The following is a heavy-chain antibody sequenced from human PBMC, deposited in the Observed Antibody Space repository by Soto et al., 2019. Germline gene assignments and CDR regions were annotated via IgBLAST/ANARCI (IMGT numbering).Heavy chain of an antibody. V-gene: IGHV1-3*01. CDR3: ARGGQYYYGAGSYYENWFDP. D-gene: IGHD3-10*01. CDR2: INAGNGNT. Sequence: QVQLVQSGAEVKKPGASVKVSCKASGYTFTSYAMHWVRQAPGQRLEWMGWINAGNGNTKYSQKFQGRVTITRDTSASTAYMELSSLRSEDTAVYYCARGGQYYYGAGSYYENWFDPWGQGTLVTVSS. CDR1: GYTFTSYA. J-gene: IGHJ5*02.